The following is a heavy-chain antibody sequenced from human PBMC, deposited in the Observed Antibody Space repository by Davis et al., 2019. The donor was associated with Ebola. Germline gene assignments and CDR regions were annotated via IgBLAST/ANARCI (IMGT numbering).Heavy chain of an antibody. V-gene: IGHV1-2*02. CDR1: GYTFTGYY. CDR3: ATAALTITGTRARYYYYMDV. J-gene: IGHJ6*03. D-gene: IGHD1-7*01. CDR2: INPNSGGT. Sequence: ASVKVSCKASGYTFTGYYMHWVRQAPGQGLEWMGWINPNSGGTNYAQKFQGRVTMTRDTSISTAYMELSRLRSEDTAVYYCATAALTITGTRARYYYYMDVWGKGTTVTVSS.